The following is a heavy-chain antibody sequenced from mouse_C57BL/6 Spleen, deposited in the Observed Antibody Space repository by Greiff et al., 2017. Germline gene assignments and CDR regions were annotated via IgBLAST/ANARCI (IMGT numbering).Heavy chain of an antibody. J-gene: IGHJ2*01. Sequence: QVQLQQSGAELVKPGASVKMSCTASGYTFTSYCITWVKQRPGQGLEWIGDLYPGSGSTNYSEKFQSKATQTVDTSSSTAYMQLSSLTSEGSAVYYCARCGGYGGGLDYWGQGTTLTVSS. D-gene: IGHD2-2*01. CDR3: ARCGGYGGGLDY. CDR1: GYTFTSYC. V-gene: IGHV1-55*01. CDR2: LYPGSGST.